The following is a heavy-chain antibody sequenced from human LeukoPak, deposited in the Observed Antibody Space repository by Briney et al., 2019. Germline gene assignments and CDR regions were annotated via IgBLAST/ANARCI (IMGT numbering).Heavy chain of an antibody. D-gene: IGHD5-24*01. CDR1: GFTVSSNY. Sequence: GGSLRLSCAASGFTVSSNYMSWVRQAPGKGLEWVSVIYSGGSTYYADSVKGRFTISRDNSKNTLYLQMNSLRAQDTAVYYCAKDRDGYTPDYWGQGTLVTVSS. V-gene: IGHV3-53*01. J-gene: IGHJ4*02. CDR2: IYSGGST. CDR3: AKDRDGYTPDY.